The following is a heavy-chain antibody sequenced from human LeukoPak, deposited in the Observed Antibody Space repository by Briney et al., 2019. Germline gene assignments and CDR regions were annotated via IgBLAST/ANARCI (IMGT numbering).Heavy chain of an antibody. J-gene: IGHJ2*01. V-gene: IGHV1-69*01. CDR3: ATLPVYAPGWYFDL. CDR1: GGTFSSYA. D-gene: IGHD5/OR15-5a*01. CDR2: IIPIFGTA. Sequence: GSSVKVSCKASGGTFSSYAISWVRQAPGQGLEWMGGIIPIFGTANYAQKFQGRVTITADESTSTAYMELSRLRSEDTAVYYCATLPVYAPGWYFDLWGRGTLVTVSS.